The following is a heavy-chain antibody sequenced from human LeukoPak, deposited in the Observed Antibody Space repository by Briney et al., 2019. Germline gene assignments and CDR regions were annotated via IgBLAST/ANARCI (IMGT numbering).Heavy chain of an antibody. CDR1: GFTFSSYA. CDR2: ISGSGGST. D-gene: IGHD4-17*01. V-gene: IGHV3-23*01. CDR3: AKDTEPTVTTNPDY. Sequence: GSLRLSCAASGFTFSSYAMSWVRQAPGKGLEWVSAISGSGGSTYYADSVKGRFTISRDNSKNTLYLQMNSLRAEDTAVYYCAKDTEPTVTTNPDYWGQGTLVTVSS. J-gene: IGHJ4*02.